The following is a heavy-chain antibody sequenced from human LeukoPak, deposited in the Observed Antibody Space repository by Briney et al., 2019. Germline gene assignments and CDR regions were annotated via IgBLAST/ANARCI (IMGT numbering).Heavy chain of an antibody. Sequence: PGGSLRLSCAVSGFTFSLYAMNWVRQAPGKGLEWVSGITNSGGDTYYADSVKGRFTISRDNSRNTLFLQMNSLRAEDTAIYYCARDCAVTVCYPFYWGQGTLVTVSS. J-gene: IGHJ4*02. V-gene: IGHV3-23*01. CDR1: GFTFSLYA. CDR3: ARDCAVTVCYPFY. CDR2: ITNSGGDT. D-gene: IGHD2-2*01.